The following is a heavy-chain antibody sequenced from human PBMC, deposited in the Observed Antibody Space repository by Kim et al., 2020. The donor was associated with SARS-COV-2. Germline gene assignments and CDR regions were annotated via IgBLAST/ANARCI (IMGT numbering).Heavy chain of an antibody. J-gene: IGHJ4*02. Sequence: GGSLRLSCAASGFTFSSYGMHWVRQAPGKGLEWVAVIWYDGSNKYYADSVKGRFTISRDNSKNTLYLQMNSPRAEDTAVYYCARPHYDFWSGSLDYWGQGTLVTVSS. CDR3: ARPHYDFWSGSLDY. CDR1: GFTFSSYG. D-gene: IGHD3-3*01. CDR2: IWYDGSNK. V-gene: IGHV3-33*01.